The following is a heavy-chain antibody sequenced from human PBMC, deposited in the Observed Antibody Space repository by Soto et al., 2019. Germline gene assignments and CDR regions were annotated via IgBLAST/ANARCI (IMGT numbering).Heavy chain of an antibody. J-gene: IGHJ4*02. V-gene: IGHV3-30*18. CDR1: GFTFSDYG. Sequence: GGSLRLSCAASGFTFSDYGMHWVRQAPGKGLEWVAAISYDGTNKNYADSVKGRFTISRDNSKKTLYLQMDSLRAEDTAVYYCAQETYYYDSKGYYVFDYWGQGTLVTVSS. CDR3: AQETYYYDSKGYYVFDY. D-gene: IGHD3-22*01. CDR2: ISYDGTNK.